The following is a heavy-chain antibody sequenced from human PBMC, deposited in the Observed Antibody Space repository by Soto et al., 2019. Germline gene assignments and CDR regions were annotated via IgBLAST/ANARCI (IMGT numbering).Heavy chain of an antibody. V-gene: IGHV5-51*01. D-gene: IGHD3-3*01. CDR2: IYPVDSDT. CDR1: GYSFTSYW. J-gene: IGHJ6*02. CDR3: ARLVERSGSSYYYYYGMDV. Sequence: GESLTISCKGSGYSFTSYWIGWLRQMLAKALKWMGIIYPVDSDTRYSPSFQGQVTISADKSISTSYLQWISRKASDTAMYYCARLVERSGSSYYYYYGMDVWGQGTTVTVSS.